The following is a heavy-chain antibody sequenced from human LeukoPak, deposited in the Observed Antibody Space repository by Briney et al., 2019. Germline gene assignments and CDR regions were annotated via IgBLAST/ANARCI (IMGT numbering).Heavy chain of an antibody. CDR1: GGSISSYY. CDR3: ARGLFALYDFWGGHKRKDAFDI. Sequence: SETLSLTCTVSGGSISSYYWSLIRQPPGKGLEWIGYIYYSGSTNYNPSLKSRVTISVDTSKNQFSLKLSSVTAADTAVYYCARGLFALYDFWGGHKRKDAFDIWGQGTMVTVSS. J-gene: IGHJ3*02. V-gene: IGHV4-59*12. CDR2: IYYSGST. D-gene: IGHD3-3*01.